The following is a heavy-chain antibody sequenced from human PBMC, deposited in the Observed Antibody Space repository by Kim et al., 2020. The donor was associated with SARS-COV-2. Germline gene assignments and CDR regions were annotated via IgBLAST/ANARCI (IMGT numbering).Heavy chain of an antibody. J-gene: IGHJ5*02. D-gene: IGHD2-15*01. CDR2: ISYDGSNK. Sequence: GGSLRLSCAASGFTFSSYAMHWVRQAPGKGLEWVAVISYDGSNKYYADSVKGRFTISRDNSKNTLYLQMNSLRAEDTAVYYCARGDNDVVVVVATENWFDPWGQGTLVTVSS. CDR1: GFTFSSYA. CDR3: ARGDNDVVVVVATENWFDP. V-gene: IGHV3-30*04.